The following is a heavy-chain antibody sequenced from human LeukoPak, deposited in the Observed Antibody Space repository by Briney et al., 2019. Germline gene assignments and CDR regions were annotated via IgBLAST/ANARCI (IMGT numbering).Heavy chain of an antibody. D-gene: IGHD3-10*01. Sequence: PGGSLRLSCAASGFTFSSYSMNWVRQAPGKGLEWVSSISSSSSYIYYADSVKGRFTISRDNAKNSLYLQMNSLRAEDTAVYYCARAWLTGGSYYAMDVWGQGTTVTVSS. V-gene: IGHV3-21*01. CDR1: GFTFSSYS. CDR2: ISSSSSYI. CDR3: ARAWLTGGSYYAMDV. J-gene: IGHJ6*02.